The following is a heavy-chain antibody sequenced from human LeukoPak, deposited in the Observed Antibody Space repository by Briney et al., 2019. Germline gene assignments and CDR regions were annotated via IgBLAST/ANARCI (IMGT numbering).Heavy chain of an antibody. D-gene: IGHD3-10*01. Sequence: SETLSLTCTVSGGSISRISYYWGWIRQPPGKGLEWVGSIYYSGSTYYNPSLKSRVTISVDTSKNQFSLKLSSVTAADTAVYYCARTRYYYNSRSYGAPYYFDYWGQGTLVTVSS. CDR1: GGSISRISYY. CDR2: IYYSGST. J-gene: IGHJ4*02. CDR3: ARTRYYYNSRSYGAPYYFDY. V-gene: IGHV4-39*01.